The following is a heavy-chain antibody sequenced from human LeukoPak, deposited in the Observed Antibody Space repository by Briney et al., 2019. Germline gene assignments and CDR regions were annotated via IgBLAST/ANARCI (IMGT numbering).Heavy chain of an antibody. D-gene: IGHD3-22*01. CDR3: ARDSSGYYYQGTFDY. Sequence: ASVKVPCKASGYTFTGYYMHWVRQAPGQGLEWMGRINPNSGGTNYAQKFQGRVTMTRDTSISTAYMEVSRLRSDDTAVYYCARDSSGYYYQGTFDYWGQGTLVTVSS. V-gene: IGHV1-2*06. J-gene: IGHJ4*02. CDR2: INPNSGGT. CDR1: GYTFTGYY.